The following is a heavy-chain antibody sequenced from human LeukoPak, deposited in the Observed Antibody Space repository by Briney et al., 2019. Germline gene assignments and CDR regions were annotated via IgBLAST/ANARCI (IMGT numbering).Heavy chain of an antibody. CDR1: GFTFSSYA. CDR2: ISYDGSNK. V-gene: IGHV3-30-3*01. J-gene: IGHJ6*02. Sequence: GGSLRLSCAASGFTFSSYAMHWVRQAPGKGLEWVAVISYDGSNKYYADSVKGRFTISRDNSKNTLYLQMNSLRAEDTAVYYCARTYYDFWSGYLDYYYGMDVWGQGATVTVSS. CDR3: ARTYYDFWSGYLDYYYGMDV. D-gene: IGHD3-3*01.